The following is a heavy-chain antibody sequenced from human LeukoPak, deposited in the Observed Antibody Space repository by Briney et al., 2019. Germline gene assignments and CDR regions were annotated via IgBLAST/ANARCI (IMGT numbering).Heavy chain of an antibody. CDR2: IIPILGIA. V-gene: IGHV1-69*04. Sequence: SVKVSCKASGGTFSSYAISWVRQAPGQGLEWMGRIIPILGIANYAQKFQGRVTITADKSTSTAHMELSSLRSEDTAVYYCAREPASVGDYNYHYGMDVWGQGTTVTVSS. CDR1: GGTFSSYA. J-gene: IGHJ6*02. D-gene: IGHD4-17*01. CDR3: AREPASVGDYNYHYGMDV.